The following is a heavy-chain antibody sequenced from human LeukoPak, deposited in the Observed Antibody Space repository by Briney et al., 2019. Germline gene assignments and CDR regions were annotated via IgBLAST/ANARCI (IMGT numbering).Heavy chain of an antibody. Sequence: SVKVSCKASGGTFSSYAISWVRQAPGQGLEWMGGIIPIFGTANYAQKSQGRVTITTDESTSTAYMELSSLRSEDTAVYYCARSTWTTAAAFDIWGQGTMVTVSS. J-gene: IGHJ3*02. CDR2: IIPIFGTA. CDR1: GGTFSSYA. D-gene: IGHD4-17*01. CDR3: ARSTWTTAAAFDI. V-gene: IGHV1-69*05.